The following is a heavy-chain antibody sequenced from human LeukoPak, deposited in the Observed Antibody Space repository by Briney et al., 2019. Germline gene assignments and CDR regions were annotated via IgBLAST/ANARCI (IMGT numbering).Heavy chain of an antibody. CDR2: IYYSGST. J-gene: IGHJ4*02. CDR1: GGSISTYY. CDR3: ARQVGYSSGWYIY. D-gene: IGHD6-19*01. V-gene: IGHV4-59*08. Sequence: SETLSLTCTDSGGSISTYYWSWIRQPPGKGLEWIGHIYYSGSTNYNPSLKSRVTISVDTSNNQFSLKLTSVTAADTAVYYCARQVGYSSGWYIYWGQGTLVTVSS.